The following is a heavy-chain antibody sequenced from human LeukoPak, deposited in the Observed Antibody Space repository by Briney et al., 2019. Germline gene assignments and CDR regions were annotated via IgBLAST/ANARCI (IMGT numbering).Heavy chain of an antibody. D-gene: IGHD5-18*01. CDR2: ISAYNGNT. V-gene: IGHV1-18*01. CDR3: ARLSPDTAMVTDDY. Sequence: APVKVSCKASGYTFTSYGISWVRQAPGQGLEWMGWISAYNGNTNYAQKLQGRVTMTTDTSTSTAYMELRSLRSDDTAVYYCARLSPDTAMVTDDYWGQGTLVTVSS. CDR1: GYTFTSYG. J-gene: IGHJ4*02.